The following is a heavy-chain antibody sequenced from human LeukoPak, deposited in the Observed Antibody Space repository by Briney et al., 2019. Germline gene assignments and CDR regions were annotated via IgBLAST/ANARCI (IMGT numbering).Heavy chain of an antibody. CDR3: ARMGAGTAAAGYYFDY. CDR1: GGSISSSNW. Sequence: TPSETLSLTCAVSGGSISSSNWWSWVRQPPGKGLEWIGEIYHRGSTNYNPSLKSRVTIPVDKSKNQFSLKLSSVTAADTAVYYCARMGAGTAAAGYYFDYWGQGTLVTVSS. J-gene: IGHJ4*02. V-gene: IGHV4-4*02. CDR2: IYHRGST. D-gene: IGHD6-13*01.